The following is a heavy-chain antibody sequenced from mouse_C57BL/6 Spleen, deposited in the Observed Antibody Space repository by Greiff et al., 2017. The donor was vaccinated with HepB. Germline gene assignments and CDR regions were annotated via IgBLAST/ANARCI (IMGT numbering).Heavy chain of an antibody. CDR3: ARRDDYDEAWFAY. J-gene: IGHJ3*01. D-gene: IGHD2-4*01. Sequence: QVQLQQSGAELVKPGASVKMSCKASGYTFTTYPIEWMKQNHGKSLEWIGNFHPYNDDTKYNEKFKGKATLTVEKSSSTVYLELSRLTSADSSVYYCARRDDYDEAWFAYWGQGTLVTVSA. CDR2: FHPYNDDT. CDR1: GYTFTTYP. V-gene: IGHV1-47*01.